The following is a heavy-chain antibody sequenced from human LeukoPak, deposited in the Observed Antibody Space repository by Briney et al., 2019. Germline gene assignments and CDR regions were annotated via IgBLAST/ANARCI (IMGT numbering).Heavy chain of an antibody. J-gene: IGHJ3*02. Sequence: PGRSLRLSCAASGFTFSSYAMHWVRQAPGKGLEWVAVISYDGSNKYCADSVKGRFTISRDNSKNTLYLQMNSLRAEDTAVYYCARDSPCSGGSCYSVISAFDIWGQGTMVTVSS. CDR1: GFTFSSYA. D-gene: IGHD2-15*01. V-gene: IGHV3-30-3*01. CDR3: ARDSPCSGGSCYSVISAFDI. CDR2: ISYDGSNK.